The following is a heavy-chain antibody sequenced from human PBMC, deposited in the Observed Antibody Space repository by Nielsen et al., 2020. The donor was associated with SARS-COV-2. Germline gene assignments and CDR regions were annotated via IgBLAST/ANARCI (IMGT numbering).Heavy chain of an antibody. CDR1: GFTFSSYG. D-gene: IGHD6-19*01. CDR2: ISYDGSNK. V-gene: IGHV3-30*18. CDR3: AKDRGPVAVAGIYWFDP. Sequence: GESLKISCAASGFTFSSYGMHWVRQAPGKGLEWVAVISYDGSNKYYADSVKGRFTISRDNSKNTLYLQMNSLRAEDTAVYYCAKDRGPVAVAGIYWFDPWGQGTLVTVSS. J-gene: IGHJ5*02.